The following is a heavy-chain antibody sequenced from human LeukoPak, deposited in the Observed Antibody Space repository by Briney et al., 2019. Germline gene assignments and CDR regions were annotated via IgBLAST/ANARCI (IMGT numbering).Heavy chain of an antibody. Sequence: SETLSLTCTVSGGSISRGSYYWSWIRQPAGKGLEWIGRVYTSGSTNYNPSLKSRVTISVDTSKNQFSLKLSSVTAADTAVYYCARQQDYSDYELYYFDYWGQGTLVTVSS. CDR2: VYTSGST. CDR3: ARQQDYSDYELYYFDY. D-gene: IGHD4-11*01. CDR1: GGSISRGSYY. V-gene: IGHV4-61*02. J-gene: IGHJ4*02.